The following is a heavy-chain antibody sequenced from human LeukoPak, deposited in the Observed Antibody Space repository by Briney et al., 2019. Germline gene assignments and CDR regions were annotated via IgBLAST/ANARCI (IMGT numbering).Heavy chain of an antibody. CDR3: ARHGDSSSLIGPFDY. CDR1: GGSISSSSYY. CDR2: IYYSGST. D-gene: IGHD6-13*01. J-gene: IGHJ4*02. Sequence: SETLSLTCTVSGGSISSSSYYWGWIRQPPGKGLEWIGSIYYSGSTYYNPSLESRVTISVDTSKNQFSLKLSSVTAADTAVYYCARHGDSSSLIGPFDYWGQGTLVTVSS. V-gene: IGHV4-39*01.